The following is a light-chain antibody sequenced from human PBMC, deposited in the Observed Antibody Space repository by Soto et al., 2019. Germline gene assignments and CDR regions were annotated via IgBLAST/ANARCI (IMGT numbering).Light chain of an antibody. CDR1: QSISSW. CDR2: KAS. J-gene: IGKJ2*01. V-gene: IGKV1-5*03. Sequence: DIQMTQSPSTLSGSIGDRVTITCRASQSISSWLAWYQQKPGKAPKLLIYKASSLESGVPSRFSGSGSGTEFTLTISSLQPDDFATYYCQQYNSYSRYTFGQGTKLEIK. CDR3: QQYNSYSRYT.